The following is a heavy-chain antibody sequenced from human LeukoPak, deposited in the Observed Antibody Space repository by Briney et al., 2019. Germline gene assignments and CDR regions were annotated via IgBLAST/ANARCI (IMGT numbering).Heavy chain of an antibody. J-gene: IGHJ4*02. CDR3: GRGMRYSGSYVVEY. CDR2: IYYSAGT. CDR1: GDSVSNDDYF. D-gene: IGHD1-26*01. Sequence: SQTLSLTCTVSGDSVSNDDYFWSWTRQPPGEGLEWIGYIYYSAGTYYNPSLKSRVTMSIDTSRNQFSLRLSSVTAADTAVYSCGRGMRYSGSYVVEYWGQGTLVTVSS. V-gene: IGHV4-30-4*01.